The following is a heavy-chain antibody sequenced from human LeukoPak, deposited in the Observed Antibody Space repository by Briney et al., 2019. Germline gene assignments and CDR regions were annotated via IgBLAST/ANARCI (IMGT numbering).Heavy chain of an antibody. CDR3: ARDKGVDSSGYYPIDY. CDR2: IIPIFGTT. Sequence: SVKVSCKASGGTFSRYAISWVRQAPGQGLEWVGGIIPIFGTTNYAQKFQGRVTLTADDSTTTAYMELSSLRSEDTAVYYCARDKGVDSSGYYPIDYWGQGSLVTVSS. D-gene: IGHD3-22*01. CDR1: GGTFSRYA. V-gene: IGHV1-69*01. J-gene: IGHJ4*02.